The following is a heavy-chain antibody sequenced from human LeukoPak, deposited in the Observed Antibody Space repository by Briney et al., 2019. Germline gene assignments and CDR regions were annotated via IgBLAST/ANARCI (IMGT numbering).Heavy chain of an antibody. D-gene: IGHD3-10*01. CDR3: ARGGSWFGELSY. Sequence: PSETLSLTCAVSGRSISSVGYSWSWLRQPPGKGLEWFGYIYDSESTYSNPSPKRRVTISVHRAKTQFSLKLSPVTAAEPAVYYCARGGSWFGELSYWGQGTLVTVSS. CDR1: GRSISSVGYS. J-gene: IGHJ4*02. V-gene: IGHV4-30-2*01. CDR2: IYDSEST.